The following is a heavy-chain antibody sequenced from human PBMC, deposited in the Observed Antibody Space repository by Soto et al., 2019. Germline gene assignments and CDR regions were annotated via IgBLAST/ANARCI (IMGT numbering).Heavy chain of an antibody. CDR1: GSRFSNYG. CDR2: IIPIFNST. D-gene: IGHD2-2*02. J-gene: IGHJ4*02. Sequence: QVQLVQSGAEVKTPGSSLKVSCKGSGSRFSNYGISWVRQAPGHGLEGLGRIIPIFNSTKYAQNVQGRVTITADKSTSTASLELSSLRSADTAVYYCAREGRGKKAGYNGLVSLGYWGQGTLVTVSS. V-gene: IGHV1-69*06. CDR3: AREGRGKKAGYNGLVSLGY.